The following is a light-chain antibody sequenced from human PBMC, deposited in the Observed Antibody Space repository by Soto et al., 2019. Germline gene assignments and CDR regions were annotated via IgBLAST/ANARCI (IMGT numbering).Light chain of an antibody. CDR2: DVS. V-gene: IGLV2-11*01. Sequence: QSVLTQPRSVSGSPGQSVTISCTGTSSDVGGYNYVSWYQQHPGKAPILMIYDVSKRPSGVPDRFSGSKSGNTAYLTISGLQAEDEADYYCCSYAGSYNYVFGTGTKV. CDR1: SSDVGGYNY. CDR3: CSYAGSYNYV. J-gene: IGLJ1*01.